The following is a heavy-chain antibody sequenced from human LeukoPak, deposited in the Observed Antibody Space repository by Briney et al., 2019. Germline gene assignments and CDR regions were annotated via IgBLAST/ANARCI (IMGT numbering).Heavy chain of an antibody. D-gene: IGHD3-16*02. CDR3: ARENYDYVWGSYPPHYFDY. CDR2: ISDYNGNT. J-gene: IGHJ4*02. V-gene: IGHV1-18*04. CDR1: GYTFTSYG. Sequence: ATVHVSCQASGYTFTSYGISWVRQAPGQGLAWMGLISDYNGNTNYPQKLQGRVTMTTDTSTSTAYMELRSLRSDDTAVYYCARENYDYVWGSYPPHYFDYGGQGTLVTVSS.